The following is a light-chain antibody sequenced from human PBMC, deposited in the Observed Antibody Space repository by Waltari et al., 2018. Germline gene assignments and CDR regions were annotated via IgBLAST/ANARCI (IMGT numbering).Light chain of an antibody. J-gene: IGLJ2*01. CDR3: HSRDSSGDVI. V-gene: IGLV3-19*01. Sequence: SSELTQDPAVSVALGQTVRITCQGDSLRTYYVSWFHQKPGQAPELVIYGKNNRTSGIPDRLSASSSGRTASLTIIGAQAEDEADYYCHSRDSSGDVIIGGGTKLTVV. CDR2: GKN. CDR1: SLRTYY.